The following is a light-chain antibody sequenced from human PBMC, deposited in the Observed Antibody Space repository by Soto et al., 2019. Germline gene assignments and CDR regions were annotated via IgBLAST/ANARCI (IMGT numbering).Light chain of an antibody. V-gene: IGLV1-44*01. CDR1: SSNIGSNT. J-gene: IGLJ1*01. Sequence: QSVLTQPPSASGTPGQRVTISCSGSSSNIGSNTVNWYQHLPRAAPKLLIQSNNQRPSGVPDRFSGSQSGTSASLAIRGLQSEDEADYYCAVWDDSLNGYVFGTGTKLT. CDR2: SNN. CDR3: AVWDDSLNGYV.